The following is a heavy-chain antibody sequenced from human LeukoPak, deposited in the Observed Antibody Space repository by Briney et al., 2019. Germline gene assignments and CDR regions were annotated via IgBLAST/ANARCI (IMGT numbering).Heavy chain of an antibody. CDR3: AGVGPMDLHC. CDR1: GESFSAYY. CDR2: ISDIGRT. V-gene: IGHV4-34*01. J-gene: IGHJ4*02. Sequence: PSETLSLTCGVYGESFSAYYWNWIRQLPGKGLEWIGEISDIGRTTYNPSLKNRDTISVDPSKTHYSLSLKSVPAADTAVYNCAGVGPMDLHCWGQGTLVTVPS. D-gene: IGHD3-10*01.